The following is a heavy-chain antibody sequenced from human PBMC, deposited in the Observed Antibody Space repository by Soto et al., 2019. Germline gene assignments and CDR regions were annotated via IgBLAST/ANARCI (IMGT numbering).Heavy chain of an antibody. D-gene: IGHD3-10*01. V-gene: IGHV3-48*01. CDR3: SVLVLLWFGESREDAFDI. J-gene: IGHJ3*02. CDR2: ISSSSSTI. CDR1: GFTFSSYS. Sequence: GGSLRLSCAASGFTFSSYSMNWVRQAPGKGLEWVSYISSSSSTIYYADSVKGRFTISRDNAKNSLYLQMNSLRAEDTAVYYCSVLVLLWFGESREDAFDIWGQGTMVTVSS.